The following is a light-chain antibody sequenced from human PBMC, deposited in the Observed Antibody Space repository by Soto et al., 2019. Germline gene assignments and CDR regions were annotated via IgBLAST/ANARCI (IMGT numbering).Light chain of an antibody. CDR1: ISDVVVYNY. CDR3: PSYTTSSTLV. V-gene: IGLV2-14*01. CDR2: DFI. Sequence: QSVLTQPASVSGSPGQSITISFTVTISDVVVYNYVSFYQQHPFKAPKVMIYDFIFLPSGFSDRDSVSKSANTATLTSSGXQAEDEDDYDCPSYTTSSTLVFGGGTKVTVL. J-gene: IGLJ2*01.